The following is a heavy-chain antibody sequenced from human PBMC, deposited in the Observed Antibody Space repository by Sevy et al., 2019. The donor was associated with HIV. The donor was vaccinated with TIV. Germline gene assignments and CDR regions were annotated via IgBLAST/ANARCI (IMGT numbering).Heavy chain of an antibody. Sequence: GESLKISCKGSGYRFTDYWIAWVRQRPGKGLEWMGIIYPGDSDTIYSPSFRGQVTISVDKSIITAYVKWSTLKASDTGRYYCAGGARGTLPSYYYYGWDIWGQGTTVTVSS. V-gene: IGHV5-51*01. CDR2: IYPGDSDT. J-gene: IGHJ6*02. CDR1: GYRFTDYW. CDR3: AGGARGTLPSYYYYGWDI.